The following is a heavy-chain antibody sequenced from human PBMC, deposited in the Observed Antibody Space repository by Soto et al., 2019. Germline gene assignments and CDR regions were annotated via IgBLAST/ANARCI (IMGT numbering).Heavy chain of an antibody. J-gene: IGHJ4*02. V-gene: IGHV3-23*01. D-gene: IGHD3-22*01. CDR1: GFTFSSYA. CDR2: ISGSGGRT. CDR3: AALIVVVMYPDY. Sequence: EVQLLESGGGLVQPGGSLRLSCAASGFTFSSYAMSWVRQAPGKGLEGVSAISGSGGRTYYADSVKGRFTISRDNSKNTLYLQMNSLRAEDTAVYYCAALIVVVMYPDYWGQRTRVTVSS.